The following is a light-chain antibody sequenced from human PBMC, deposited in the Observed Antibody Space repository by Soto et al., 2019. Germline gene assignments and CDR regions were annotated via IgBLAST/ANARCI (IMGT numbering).Light chain of an antibody. CDR2: VNSEGTH. Sequence: QSVLTQSPSASASLGASVKLTCTLSSGHRSYAIAWHQQQPEKGPRYLMKVNSEGTHIKGDGIPDRFSGSSSGAERYLTIFSLQSEDEADYYCQTWDTGIGVFGGGTKLTVL. V-gene: IGLV4-69*02. J-gene: IGLJ3*02. CDR3: QTWDTGIGV. CDR1: SGHRSYA.